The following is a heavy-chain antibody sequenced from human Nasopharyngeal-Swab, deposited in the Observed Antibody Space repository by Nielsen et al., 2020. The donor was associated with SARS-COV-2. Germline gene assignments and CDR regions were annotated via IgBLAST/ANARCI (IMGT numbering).Heavy chain of an antibody. CDR1: GFTFSSYG. CDR2: IWYDGSNK. CDR3: VREGVVTATDPDDAFDI. D-gene: IGHD2-21*02. J-gene: IGHJ3*02. Sequence: GGSLRLSCAASGFTFSSYGMHWVRQAPGKGLEWVAVIWYDGSNKYYADSVKGRFTISRDNSKNTLYLQMNSLRAEDTAVYYCVREGVVTATDPDDAFDIWGQGTMVTVSS. V-gene: IGHV3-33*01.